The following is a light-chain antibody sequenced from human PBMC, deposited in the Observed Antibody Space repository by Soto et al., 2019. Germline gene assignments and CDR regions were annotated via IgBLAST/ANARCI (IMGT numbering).Light chain of an antibody. V-gene: IGKV1-5*03. Sequence: DIQMTQSPTTLSASVGDRVTITCRASQSLNSWLAWYQQKPGKAPKLLIHKASSLGSGVPSRFRGSGSGTEFNLTISSLQPDDFATYYCQQYNSYPLTFGGGTKVESK. CDR3: QQYNSYPLT. CDR2: KAS. CDR1: QSLNSW. J-gene: IGKJ4*01.